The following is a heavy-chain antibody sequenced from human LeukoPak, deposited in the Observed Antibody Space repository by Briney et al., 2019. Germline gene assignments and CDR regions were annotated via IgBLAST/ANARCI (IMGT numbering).Heavy chain of an antibody. CDR3: ARDPYCSSTSCSGNY. D-gene: IGHD2-2*01. V-gene: IGHV3-30-3*01. CDR1: GFTFSSYA. J-gene: IGHJ4*02. Sequence: PGGSLRLSCAASGFTFSSYAMHWVRQAPGKGLEWVAVISYDGSNKYYADSVKGRFTISRDNSKNTLYLQMNSLRAEDTAVYYCARDPYCSSTSCSGNYWGQGTLVTVSS. CDR2: ISYDGSNK.